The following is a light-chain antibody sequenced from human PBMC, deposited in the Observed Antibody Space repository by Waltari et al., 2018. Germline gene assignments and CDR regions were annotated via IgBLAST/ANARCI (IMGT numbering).Light chain of an antibody. Sequence: QSVLTQPPSVSAAPGQKVTVSCSGSSSNLAHHYVSLYQQLPGTAPKLLIYDDYERPSGIPDRFSGSKSGTSATLGITGLQTGDEADYYCGTWDSSLKAVVFGGGTKLTVL. CDR2: DDY. J-gene: IGLJ3*02. CDR1: SSNLAHHY. CDR3: GTWDSSLKAVV. V-gene: IGLV1-51*01.